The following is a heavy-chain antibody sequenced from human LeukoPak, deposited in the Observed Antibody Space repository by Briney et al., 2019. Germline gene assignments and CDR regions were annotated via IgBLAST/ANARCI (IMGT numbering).Heavy chain of an antibody. V-gene: IGHV3-23*01. D-gene: IGHD3-22*01. Sequence: GGSLRLSCAASGFTFSTYAMSWVRQAPGKGLEWVSVISNSGGGTYYADSVKGRFTISRDNSKNTLYLQMNSLRAEDTAIYYCAEDKAGYYILFDYWGQGTLVTVSS. CDR1: GFTFSTYA. J-gene: IGHJ4*02. CDR2: ISNSGGGT. CDR3: AEDKAGYYILFDY.